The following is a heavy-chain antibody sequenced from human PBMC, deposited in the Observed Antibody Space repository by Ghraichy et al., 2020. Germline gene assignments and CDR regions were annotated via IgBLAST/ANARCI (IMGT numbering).Heavy chain of an antibody. V-gene: IGHV3-74*01. Sequence: ESLNISCAASGFTFSNYWMHWVRQAPGKGLVWVSRINSDGSTTNYADSVKGRFTISRDNAKNTLYLQMNSLRAEDTAVYYCARGGMGMQNAGDNNMDHWGQGTLVTVSS. CDR1: GFTFSNYW. CDR2: INSDGSTT. J-gene: IGHJ4*02. D-gene: IGHD1/OR15-1a*01. CDR3: ARGGMGMQNAGDNNMDH.